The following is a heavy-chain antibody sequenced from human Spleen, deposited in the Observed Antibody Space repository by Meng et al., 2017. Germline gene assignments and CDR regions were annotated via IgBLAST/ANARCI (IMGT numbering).Heavy chain of an antibody. Sequence: GGSLRLSCAASGFTFSSYAMNWVRQAPGKGLEWVSGISGSGGSTYYADSVTARFTISRDNSKNTLYLQMNSLRVDDTAVYYCAKGLVPPCRGGNCYHFDYWGLGTLVTVSS. J-gene: IGHJ4*01. CDR2: ISGSGGST. CDR3: AKGLVPPCRGGNCYHFDY. D-gene: IGHD2-15*01. CDR1: GFTFSSYA. V-gene: IGHV3-23*01.